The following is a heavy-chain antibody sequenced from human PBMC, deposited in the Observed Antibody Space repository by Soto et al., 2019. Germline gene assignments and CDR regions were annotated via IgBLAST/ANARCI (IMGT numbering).Heavy chain of an antibody. CDR3: ARGITVTGMGDDIDY. V-gene: IGHV1-2*04. CDR2: INPNSGGT. J-gene: IGHJ4*02. D-gene: IGHD6-19*01. Sequence: ASVKVSCKASGYTFTGYYMHWVRQAPGQGLEWMGWINPNSGGTNYAQKFQGWVTMTRDTSISTAYMELSRLRSDDTAVYYCARGITVTGMGDDIDYWGQGTLVTVSS. CDR1: GYTFTGYY.